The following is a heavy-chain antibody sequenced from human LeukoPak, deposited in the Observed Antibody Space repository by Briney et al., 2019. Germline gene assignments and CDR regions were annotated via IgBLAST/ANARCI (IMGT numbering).Heavy chain of an antibody. CDR3: ASAPQYSGYD. CDR1: GYTFTAYY. CDR2: INPNSGDT. V-gene: IGHV1-2*02. J-gene: IGHJ4*02. D-gene: IGHD5-12*01. Sequence: ASVKVSCRASGYTFTAYYIHWVRQAPGQGLEWMGWINPNSGDTTLLQRFQGRVTMTRDKSISTAYLQWSSLKASDTAMYYCASAPQYSGYDWGQGTLVTVSS.